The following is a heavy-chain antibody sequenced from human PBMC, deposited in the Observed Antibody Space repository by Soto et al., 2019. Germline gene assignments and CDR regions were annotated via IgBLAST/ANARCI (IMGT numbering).Heavy chain of an antibody. Sequence: QARLVQSGAEVRKPGSSEKVSCKVTGGTSTRSAINWVRQAPGQGLEWMVCIVPMFGTSKYAQKFQGRVTITADTSTNIAYMELRCLRSEYTAVYYCNRGSEYDFGSGYLWGQGTLVSVSS. CDR3: NRGSEYDFGSGYL. J-gene: IGHJ4*02. D-gene: IGHD3-3*01. CDR2: IVPMFGTS. V-gene: IGHV1-69*06. CDR1: GGTSTRSA.